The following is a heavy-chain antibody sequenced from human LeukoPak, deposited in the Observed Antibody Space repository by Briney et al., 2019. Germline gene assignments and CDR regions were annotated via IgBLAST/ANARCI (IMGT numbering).Heavy chain of an antibody. D-gene: IGHD4-17*01. V-gene: IGHV4-59*01. CDR2: IYSSGST. CDR3: ARTTVTSLYYFDY. CDR1: GGSISSYY. J-gene: IGHJ4*02. Sequence: SETLSLTCTVSGGSISSYYWSWIRQPPGKGLEWIGYIYSSGSTNYNPSLKSRVTISVDTSKNQFSLKLSSVTAADTAVYYCARTTVTSLYYFDYWGQGILVTVSS.